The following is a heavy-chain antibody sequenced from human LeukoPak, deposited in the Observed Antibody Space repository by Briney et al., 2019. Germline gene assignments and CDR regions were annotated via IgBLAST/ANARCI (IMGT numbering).Heavy chain of an antibody. J-gene: IGHJ6*02. CDR3: ATYTHWVAGDV. D-gene: IGHD3-16*01. CDR2: IKQDGSQE. Sequence: PGGSLRLSCVVSEFSASNYWVSWVRQAPGKGLEWVANIKQDGSQENYVDSVKGRFTISRDNARQSLYLQMSDLRAEDTAVYYCATYTHWVAGDVWGQGTTVTVSS. CDR1: EFSASNYW. V-gene: IGHV3-7*01.